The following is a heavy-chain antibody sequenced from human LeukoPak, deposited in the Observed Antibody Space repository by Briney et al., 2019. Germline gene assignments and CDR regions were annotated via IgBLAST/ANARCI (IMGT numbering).Heavy chain of an antibody. CDR2: IYNGGDQ. V-gene: IGHV3-66*01. CDR1: GVTVGNNY. J-gene: IGHJ4*02. Sequence: GGSLTLSCAASGVTVGNNYMIWLRQAPGKGLEWVSRIYNGGDQYQADPVEGRFPIPRDSHKNILFLEMNSLRAGDTAVFFCARDAPAVKSGIYGWGQGTLVTVSS. D-gene: IGHD2-21*01. CDR3: ARDAPAVKSGIYG.